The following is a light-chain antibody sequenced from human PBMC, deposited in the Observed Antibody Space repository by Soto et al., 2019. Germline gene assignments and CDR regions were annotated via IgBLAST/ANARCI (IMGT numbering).Light chain of an antibody. CDR1: QFISSF. Sequence: DFQLTQSLSSLSASAGGSVRIPYQASQFISSFLNWYQKKPGKAHKLLIYDASTLQSGVPSPFSGGGSGTDFSLCISNLQPEDFATYYCQQTYSSRTWTFGQGTKVDIK. CDR3: QQTYSSRTWT. J-gene: IGKJ1*01. CDR2: DAS. V-gene: IGKV1-39*01.